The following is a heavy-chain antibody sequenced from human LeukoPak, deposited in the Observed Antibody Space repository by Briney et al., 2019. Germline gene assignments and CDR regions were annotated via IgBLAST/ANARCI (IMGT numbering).Heavy chain of an antibody. D-gene: IGHD6-19*01. CDR3: AKDVAVAGTPDY. CDR1: GFTFSSYG. Sequence: PGGSLRLSCAASGFTFSSYGMHWVRQAPGKGLEWVAVISYDGSNKYYADSVKGRFTISRDNSKNTLYLQMNSLRAEDTAVYYCAKDVAVAGTPDYWGQGTLVTVSS. V-gene: IGHV3-30*18. CDR2: ISYDGSNK. J-gene: IGHJ4*02.